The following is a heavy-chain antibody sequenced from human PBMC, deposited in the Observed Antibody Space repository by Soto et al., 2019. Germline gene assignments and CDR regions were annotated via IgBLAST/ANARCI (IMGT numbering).Heavy chain of an antibody. CDR3: AKDAGYYDSSGYYQYYFVY. CDR2: IYSGGST. D-gene: IGHD3-22*01. Sequence: EVQLVESGGGLNQPGGSLRLSCAASGFTVSSNYMSWVRQAPGKGLEWVSVIYSGGSTYYADSVKGRFTISRDNSKNTLYLQMNSLRAEDAAVYYCAKDAGYYDSSGYYQYYFVYWGQGTLVTVSS. CDR1: GFTVSSNY. J-gene: IGHJ4*02. V-gene: IGHV3-53*01.